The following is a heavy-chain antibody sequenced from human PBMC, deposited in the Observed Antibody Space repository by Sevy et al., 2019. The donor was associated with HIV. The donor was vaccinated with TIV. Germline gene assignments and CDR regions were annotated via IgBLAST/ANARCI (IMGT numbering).Heavy chain of an antibody. CDR2: INGGGGGT. CDR3: VNDQGWDLLGYFDY. J-gene: IGHJ4*02. V-gene: IGHV3-23*01. D-gene: IGHD1-26*01. CDR1: GFPFSSYA. Sequence: GGSLRLSCAASGFPFSSYAMSWVRHAPGKGLEWVSVINGGGGGTYYAASVKGRFTISRDNSKNTLFLQMISLRAEDTAVYYCVNDQGWDLLGYFDYWGQGTLVTVSS.